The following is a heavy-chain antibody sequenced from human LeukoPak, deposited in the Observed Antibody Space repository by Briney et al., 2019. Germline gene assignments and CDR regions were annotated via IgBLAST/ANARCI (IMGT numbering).Heavy chain of an antibody. J-gene: IGHJ3*02. V-gene: IGHV4-30-4*08. CDR1: GGSISSGDYY. Sequence: SQTLSLTCTVSGGSISSGDYYWSWLRQPPGTGLEWIGYIYYSGSTYYNPSLKSRVTISVDTSKNQFSLKLSSVTAADTAVYYCARNWNYAGAAFDIWGQGTMVTVSS. CDR3: ARNWNYAGAAFDI. CDR2: IYYSGST. D-gene: IGHD1-7*01.